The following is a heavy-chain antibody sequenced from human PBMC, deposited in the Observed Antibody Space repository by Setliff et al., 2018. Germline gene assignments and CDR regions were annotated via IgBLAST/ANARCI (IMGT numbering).Heavy chain of an antibody. Sequence: GGSLRLSCAASGFTFNAYAMSWVRQAPGKGLEWVANIKQDGSEKYYVDSVKGRYTISRDNAKNSLYLQMNSLRVEDTALYHCVRLGTVAAGDWGQGTLVTVSS. CDR2: IKQDGSEK. J-gene: IGHJ4*02. CDR1: GFTFNAYA. CDR3: VRLGTVAAGD. D-gene: IGHD6-19*01. V-gene: IGHV3-7*03.